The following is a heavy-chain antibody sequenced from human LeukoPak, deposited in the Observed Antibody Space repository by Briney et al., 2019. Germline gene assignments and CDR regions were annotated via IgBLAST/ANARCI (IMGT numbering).Heavy chain of an antibody. CDR2: ISYSGST. CDR1: GDSISSYY. J-gene: IGHJ4*02. V-gene: IGHV4-59*08. D-gene: IGHD1-1*01. Sequence: SETLSLTCTVSGDSISSYYWSWIRQPPGKGLEWIGYISYSGSTNYNPSLESRVTISGDTSKNQFSLKLRSVTAADTAFYYCARQSRGTTARLFDYWGQGTLVTVSS. CDR3: ARQSRGTTARLFDY.